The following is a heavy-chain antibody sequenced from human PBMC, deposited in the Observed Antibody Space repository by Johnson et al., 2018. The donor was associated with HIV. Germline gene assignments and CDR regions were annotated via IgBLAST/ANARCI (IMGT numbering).Heavy chain of an antibody. CDR1: GFTFDDYA. Sequence: VQLVESGGGLVQPGRSLRLSCAASGFTFDDYAMHWVRQAPGKGLEWVSGISWNSGSIGYADSVKGRFTISRDNAKNSLYLQMNSLRAEDTALYCCAKSLIAVAGGGGAFDIWGQGTMVTVSS. CDR2: ISWNSGSI. D-gene: IGHD6-19*01. CDR3: AKSLIAVAGGGGAFDI. V-gene: IGHV3-9*01. J-gene: IGHJ3*02.